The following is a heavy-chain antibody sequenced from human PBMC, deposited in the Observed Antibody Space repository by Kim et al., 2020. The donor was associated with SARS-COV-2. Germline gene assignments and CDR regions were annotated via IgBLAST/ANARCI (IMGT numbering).Heavy chain of an antibody. CDR1: GFTFSNAW. CDR3: TTALPIDEFWSGYSVYYYYGMDV. CDR2: IKSKTDGGTT. J-gene: IGHJ6*02. V-gene: IGHV3-15*01. D-gene: IGHD3-3*01. Sequence: GGSLRLSCAASGFTFSNAWMSWVRQAPGKGLEWVGRIKSKTDGGTTDYAAPVKGRFTISRDDSKNTLYLQMNSLKTEDTAVYYCTTALPIDEFWSGYSVYYYYGMDVWGQGTTVTVSS.